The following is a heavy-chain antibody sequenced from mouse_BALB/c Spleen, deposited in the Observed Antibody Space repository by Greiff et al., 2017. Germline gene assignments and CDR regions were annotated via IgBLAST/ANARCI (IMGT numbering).Heavy chain of an antibody. J-gene: IGHJ3*01. Sequence: EAQLVESGGGLVKPGGSLKLSCAASGFTFSDYYMYWVRQTPEKRLEWVATISDGGSYTYYPDSVKGRFTISRDNAKNNLYLQMSSLKSEDTAMYYCARENGPYYYGSSYGGFAYWGQGTLVTVSA. CDR3: ARENGPYYYGSSYGGFAY. D-gene: IGHD1-1*01. V-gene: IGHV5-4*02. CDR1: GFTFSDYY. CDR2: ISDGGSYT.